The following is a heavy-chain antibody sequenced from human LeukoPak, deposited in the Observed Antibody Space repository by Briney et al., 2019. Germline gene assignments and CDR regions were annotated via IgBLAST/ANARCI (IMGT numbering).Heavy chain of an antibody. V-gene: IGHV3-48*03. CDR3: ARDVLGAVLAARPRYFDY. D-gene: IGHD6-6*01. CDR1: GFTFSSYE. Sequence: GGSLRLSCAASGFTFSSYEMNWVRQAPGKGLEWVSYISSSGSTIYYADSVKGRFTISRDNAKNSLYLQMNSLRAEDTAVYYCARDVLGAVLAARPRYFDYWGQGTLVTVSS. J-gene: IGHJ4*02. CDR2: ISSSGSTI.